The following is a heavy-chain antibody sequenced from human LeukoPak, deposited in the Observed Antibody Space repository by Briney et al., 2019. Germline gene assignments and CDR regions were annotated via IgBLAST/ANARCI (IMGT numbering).Heavy chain of an antibody. V-gene: IGHV3-73*01. CDR3: TRLNSYGYVDPFGY. Sequence: GGSLRLSCAASGFTFCGSAMHWVRQASGKGLEWVGRIRSKANSYATAYAASVKGRFTISRDDSKNTAYLQMNSLKTEDTAVYYCTRLNSYGYVDPFGYWGQGTLVTVSS. D-gene: IGHD5-18*01. J-gene: IGHJ4*02. CDR1: GFTFCGSA. CDR2: IRSKANSYAT.